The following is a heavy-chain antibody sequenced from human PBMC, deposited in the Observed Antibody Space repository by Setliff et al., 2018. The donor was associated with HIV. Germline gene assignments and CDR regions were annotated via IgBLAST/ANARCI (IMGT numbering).Heavy chain of an antibody. Sequence: GESLKISCKGSGYSFTSYWIGWVRQMPGKGLEWMGIIYPGDSDTRYSPSFQRQVTISADKSISTAYLQWSSLNASDTAMYYCASLPPPLTVTLDAFDIWGQGTMVTVSS. CDR1: GYSFTSYW. D-gene: IGHD4-17*01. CDR3: ASLPPPLTVTLDAFDI. J-gene: IGHJ3*02. V-gene: IGHV5-51*01. CDR2: IYPGDSDT.